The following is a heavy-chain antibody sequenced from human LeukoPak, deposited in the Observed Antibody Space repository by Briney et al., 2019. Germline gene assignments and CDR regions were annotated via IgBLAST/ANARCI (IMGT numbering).Heavy chain of an antibody. CDR3: ASDYGGPYYYYGMDV. D-gene: IGHD4-23*01. Sequence: SETLSLTCAVYGGSFSGYYWSWIRQPPGKGLEWIGEINHSGSTNYNPSLKSRVTISVDTSKNQFSLKLSSVTAADTAVYYCASDYGGPYYYYGMDVWGQGTTVIVSS. CDR2: INHSGST. CDR1: GGSFSGYY. V-gene: IGHV4-34*01. J-gene: IGHJ6*02.